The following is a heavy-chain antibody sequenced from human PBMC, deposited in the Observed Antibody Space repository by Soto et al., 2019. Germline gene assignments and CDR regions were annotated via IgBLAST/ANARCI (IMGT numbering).Heavy chain of an antibody. CDR3: ATDLLITPR. V-gene: IGHV4-4*02. J-gene: IGHJ4*02. Sequence: QVQLRESGPGLVEPSTTLSLTCTVGGGAISAGNWWSWLRQSPGKGLQWIGEIFHSGRSNYNPSLKSRVTLSVDTSQNQFSLTLHSVTVADTAVYYCATDLLITPRWGQGTLVSVSS. D-gene: IGHD2-21*01. CDR1: GGAISAGNW. CDR2: IFHSGRS.